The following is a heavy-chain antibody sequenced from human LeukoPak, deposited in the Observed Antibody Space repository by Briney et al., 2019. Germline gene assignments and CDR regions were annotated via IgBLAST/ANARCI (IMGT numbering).Heavy chain of an antibody. CDR2: IYHSGST. V-gene: IGHV4-38-2*01. CDR3: ARLLMVYERYFDY. J-gene: IGHJ4*02. D-gene: IGHD2-8*01. Sequence: PSETLSLTCAVSGYSISSGYYWGWIRQPPGKGLEWIGSIYHSGSTYYNPSLKSRVTISVDTSKKQFSLKLSSVTAADTAVYYCARLLMVYERYFDYWGQGTLVTVSS. CDR1: GYSISSGYY.